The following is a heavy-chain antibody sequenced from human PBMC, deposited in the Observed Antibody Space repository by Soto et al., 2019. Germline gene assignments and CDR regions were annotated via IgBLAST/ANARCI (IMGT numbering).Heavy chain of an antibody. CDR3: AMVDVYVTPSPQDV. CDR1: GYTFTRYG. Sequence: QVQLVQSGAEVKNPGASVKVSCKASGYTFTRYGIGWARQAPGQGLEWMGWINTYNGNTNYAQNVQDRVTLTTDTATSTAYMELRSRRSNDTAIYYCAMVDVYVTPSPQDVWGQGTTVIVSS. V-gene: IGHV1-18*01. J-gene: IGHJ6*02. D-gene: IGHD3-16*01. CDR2: INTYNGNT.